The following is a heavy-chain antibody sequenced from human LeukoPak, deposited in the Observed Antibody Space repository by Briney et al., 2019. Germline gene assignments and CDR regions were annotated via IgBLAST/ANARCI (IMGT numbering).Heavy chain of an antibody. CDR2: INPNSGGT. CDR3: ARGTLMVRGVTNWLDP. D-gene: IGHD3-10*01. CDR1: GDTFTGYY. V-gene: IGHV1-2*02. Sequence: ASVKVSCKASGDTFTGYYMHWVRQAPGQGLEWMGWINPNSGGTNYAQKFQGRVTMTRDTSISTAYMELSRLRSDDTAVYYCARGTLMVRGVTNWLDPWGQGTLVTVSS. J-gene: IGHJ5*02.